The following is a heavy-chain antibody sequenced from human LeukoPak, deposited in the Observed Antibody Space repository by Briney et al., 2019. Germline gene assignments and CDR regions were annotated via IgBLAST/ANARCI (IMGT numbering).Heavy chain of an antibody. CDR1: GGSFSGYY. CDR3: ARGLLSEDY. V-gene: IGHV4-34*01. J-gene: IGHJ4*02. Sequence: SETLSLTCAVYGGSFSGYYWSWIRQPPGKGLEWIGEITHSGSTNYNPSLKRRVTISVDTSKNQFSLKLSSVTAADTAVYYCARGLLSEDYWGQGTLVTVSS. CDR2: ITHSGST.